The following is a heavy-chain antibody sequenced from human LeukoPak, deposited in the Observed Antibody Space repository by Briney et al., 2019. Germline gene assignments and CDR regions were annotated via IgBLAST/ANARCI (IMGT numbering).Heavy chain of an antibody. J-gene: IGHJ5*02. CDR3: ARQAEILNWFDP. Sequence: SETLSLTCTVSGGSISSSSYYWGWIRQPPGKGLEWIGSIYYSGSTYYNPSLNSRVTISVDSSKNQFSLKLTSVTAADTAVYYCARQAEILNWFDPWGQGTLVTVSS. D-gene: IGHD2/OR15-2a*01. CDR1: GGSISSSSYY. CDR2: IYYSGST. V-gene: IGHV4-39*01.